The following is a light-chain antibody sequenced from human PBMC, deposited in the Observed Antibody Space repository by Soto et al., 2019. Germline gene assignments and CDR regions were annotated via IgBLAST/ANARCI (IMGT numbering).Light chain of an antibody. CDR1: QSVSSN. CDR2: GAS. Sequence: EILITQSPATLSVSPGERGTLSCRASQSVSSNLVWYQQKPGQAPRLLIYGASTTVTGIPARLSGGGSGTEFTLTISSLQSEDFAVYYCQQYHNWWTFGQGTKVDIK. V-gene: IGKV3-15*01. J-gene: IGKJ1*01. CDR3: QQYHNWWT.